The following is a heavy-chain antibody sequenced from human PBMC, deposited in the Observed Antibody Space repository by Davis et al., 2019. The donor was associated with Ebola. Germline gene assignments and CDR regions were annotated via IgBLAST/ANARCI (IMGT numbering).Heavy chain of an antibody. J-gene: IGHJ4*02. CDR2: IIPIFSTA. V-gene: IGHV1-69*06. D-gene: IGHD1-26*01. Sequence: SVKVSCKAPGGTFSSYAISWVRQAPGQGLEWMGGIIPIFSTANYAQKFQGRVTITADKSTSTAYMELSSLRSEDTAVYYCARGARKYSGSYSGEFDYWGQGTLVTVSS. CDR1: GGTFSSYA. CDR3: ARGARKYSGSYSGEFDY.